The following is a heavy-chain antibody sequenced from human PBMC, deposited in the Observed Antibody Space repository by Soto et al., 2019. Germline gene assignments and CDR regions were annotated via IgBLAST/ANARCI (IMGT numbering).Heavy chain of an antibody. V-gene: IGHV5-10-1*01. CDR3: GRQGGGGYHIDH. Sequence: GESLKISCEGSGYQFTNYWINWVRQMPGKGLEWMGRIDPSDSYTNYSPSFEGHVTFLVDKSLSTAYVQWSSLKASDTAMYFCGRQGGGGYHIDHWGHGTLVTVSS. J-gene: IGHJ4*01. CDR1: GYQFTNYW. CDR2: IDPSDSYT. D-gene: IGHD5-12*01.